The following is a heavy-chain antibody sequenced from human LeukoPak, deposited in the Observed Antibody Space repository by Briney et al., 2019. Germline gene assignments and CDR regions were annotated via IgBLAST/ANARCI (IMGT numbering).Heavy chain of an antibody. CDR2: INPNSGGT. D-gene: IGHD3-10*01. CDR1: GYTFTGYY. CDR3: ASVMVRANKNWFDP. J-gene: IGHJ5*02. V-gene: IGHV1-2*06. Sequence: ASVKVSCKASGYTFTGYYMHWVRQAPGQGLEWMGRINPNSGGTNYAQKFQGRVTMTRDTSISTDYMELRSLRSDDTAVYYCASVMVRANKNWFDPWGPGTLVTVSS.